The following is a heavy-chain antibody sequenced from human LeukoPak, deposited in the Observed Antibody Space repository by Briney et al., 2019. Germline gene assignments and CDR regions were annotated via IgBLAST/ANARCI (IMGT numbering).Heavy chain of an antibody. Sequence: GGSLRLSCAASGFTFSGYIMNWVRQAPGKGLEWVSSISTSSSYIYYADSVKGRFTISRDNAKNSLFLQMNSLRAEVTAVYSSARGIAAAGYGMDVWGQGTTVTVSS. J-gene: IGHJ6*02. V-gene: IGHV3-21*01. D-gene: IGHD6-13*01. CDR1: GFTFSGYI. CDR3: ARGIAAAGYGMDV. CDR2: ISTSSSYI.